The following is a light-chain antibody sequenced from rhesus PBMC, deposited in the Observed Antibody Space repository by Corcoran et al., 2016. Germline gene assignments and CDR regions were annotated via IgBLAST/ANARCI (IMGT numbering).Light chain of an antibody. J-gene: IGKJ2*01. V-gene: IGKV1-21*01. Sequence: DIQMTQSPSFLSASVGDTVTITCRASLDIKTWLAWYQQKPGKAPNLLIYKASTLQSGVPSRFSGSGSGTDFTLTISSLQPEDFATYYCLQYNSAPHSVGQGTTVEIK. CDR1: LDIKTW. CDR3: LQYNSAPHS. CDR2: KAS.